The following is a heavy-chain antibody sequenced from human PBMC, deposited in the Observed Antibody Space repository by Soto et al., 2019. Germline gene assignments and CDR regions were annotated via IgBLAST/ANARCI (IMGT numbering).Heavy chain of an antibody. Sequence: SETLSLTCTVSGGSISSGGYYWSWIRQHPGKGLEWIGYIYYSGSTHYNPSLKSRVTISVDTSKNQFSLKLSSVTAADTAVYYCARGLYNWNYFDYWGQGTLVTVSP. CDR3: ARGLYNWNYFDY. CDR2: IYYSGST. J-gene: IGHJ4*02. V-gene: IGHV4-31*03. CDR1: GGSISSGGYY. D-gene: IGHD1-20*01.